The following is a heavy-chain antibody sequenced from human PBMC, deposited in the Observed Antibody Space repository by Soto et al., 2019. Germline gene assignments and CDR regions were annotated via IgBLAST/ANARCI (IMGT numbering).Heavy chain of an antibody. V-gene: IGHV1-18*01. D-gene: IGHD2-15*01. J-gene: IGHJ6*02. CDR1: GYTFTSYG. CDR2: ISAYNGNT. Sequence: ASVKVSCKASGYTFTSYGISWVRQAPGQGLEWMGWISAYNGNTNYAQKLQGRVTMTTDTSTSTAYMELRSLRSDDTAVYYCARDCSGGSCYSPYYYYYGRDVLGQGTPVIVSS. CDR3: ARDCSGGSCYSPYYYYYGRDV.